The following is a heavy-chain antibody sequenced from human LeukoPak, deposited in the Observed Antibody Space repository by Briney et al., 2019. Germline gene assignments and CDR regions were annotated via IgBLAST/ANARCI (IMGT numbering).Heavy chain of an antibody. CDR3: ARGSRSFGVVIMPFDY. J-gene: IGHJ4*02. Sequence: SETLSLTCAVYGGSFSGYYWSWIRQPPGKGLEWIGEINHSGSTNYNPSLKSRVTISVDTSNNQFSLKLSSVTAADTAVYYCARGSRSFGVVIMPFDYWGRGTLVTVSS. V-gene: IGHV4-34*01. CDR2: INHSGST. CDR1: GGSFSGYY. D-gene: IGHD3-3*01.